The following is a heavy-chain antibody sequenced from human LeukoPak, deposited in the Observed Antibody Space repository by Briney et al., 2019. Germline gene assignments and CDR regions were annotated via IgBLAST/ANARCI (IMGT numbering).Heavy chain of an antibody. Sequence: SETLSLTCAVYGGSFSSYYWSWIRQPPGKGLEWIGEINHSGSTNYNPSLKSRVTISVDTSKNQFSLKLSSVTAADTAVYYCARGRRDIVVVPAAIVFSDPWGQGTLVTVSS. V-gene: IGHV4-34*01. CDR1: GGSFSSYY. CDR2: INHSGST. CDR3: ARGRRDIVVVPAAIVFSDP. D-gene: IGHD2-2*02. J-gene: IGHJ5*02.